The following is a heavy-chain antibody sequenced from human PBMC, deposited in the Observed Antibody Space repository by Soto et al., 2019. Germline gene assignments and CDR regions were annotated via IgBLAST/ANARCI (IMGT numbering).Heavy chain of an antibody. J-gene: IGHJ5*02. CDR1: GFTFSSYW. CDR3: AKQLRFLEWTSYNWFDP. Sequence: EVQLVESGGGSVQPGGSLRLSCGASGFTFSSYWMSWVRQAPGKGLEWVSGISWNSGSIGYADSVKGRFTISRDNAKNSLYLQMNSLRAEDTALYYCAKQLRFLEWTSYNWFDPWGQGTLVTVSS. V-gene: IGHV3-9*01. D-gene: IGHD3-3*01. CDR2: ISWNSGSI.